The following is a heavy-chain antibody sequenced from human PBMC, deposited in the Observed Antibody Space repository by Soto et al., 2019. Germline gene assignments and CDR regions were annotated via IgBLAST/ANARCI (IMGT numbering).Heavy chain of an antibody. CDR1: GGSISSGGYY. CDR3: ARGQPSLVVAAIPYAFDI. D-gene: IGHD2-15*01. CDR2: IYYSGST. Sequence: SETLSLTCTVSGGSISSGGYYWSWIRQHPGKGLEWIGYIYYSGSTYYNPSLKSRVTISVDTSKNQFSLKLSSVTAADTAVYYCARGQPSLVVAAIPYAFDIWGQGTMVTVS. V-gene: IGHV4-31*03. J-gene: IGHJ3*02.